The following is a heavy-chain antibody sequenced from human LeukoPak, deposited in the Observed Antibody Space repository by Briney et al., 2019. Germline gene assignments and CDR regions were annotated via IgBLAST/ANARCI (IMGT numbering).Heavy chain of an antibody. V-gene: IGHV4-59*01. D-gene: IGHD6-13*01. CDR3: ASMSSRGYFVD. Sequence: SETLSLTCTVSGGSISSYYWSWIRQPAGKGLEWIGYIYYSGSTNYNPSLKSRVTISVDTSKNQFSLKLSSVTAADTAVYYCASMSSRGYFVDWGQGTLVTVSS. CDR1: GGSISSYY. CDR2: IYYSGST. J-gene: IGHJ4*02.